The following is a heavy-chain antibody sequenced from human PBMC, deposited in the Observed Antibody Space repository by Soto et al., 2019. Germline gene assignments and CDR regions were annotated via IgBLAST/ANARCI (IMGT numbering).Heavy chain of an antibody. CDR3: ARRRPTGYYNY. J-gene: IGHJ4*02. V-gene: IGHV3-11*05. CDR2: IGSSSSYT. CDR1: GFPFSDYY. D-gene: IGHD3-9*01. Sequence: QVQLVESGGDLVKPGGSLRLSCAASGFPFSDYYMSWIRQAPGKGLEWVSSIGSSSSYTNYADSVKGRFIISRDNAKNSLYLQMNSLRAEDTAVYYCARRRPTGYYNYWGQGTLVTVSA.